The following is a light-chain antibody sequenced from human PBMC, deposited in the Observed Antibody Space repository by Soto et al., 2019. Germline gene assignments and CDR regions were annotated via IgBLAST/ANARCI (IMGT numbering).Light chain of an antibody. V-gene: IGKV3-20*01. Sequence: MVMTQSPATLSVSPWAIATVSCRASQSFNSIYLAWYQQKPGQAPGLLIYGASSRATGIPDRFSGSGSGTDFTLTISRLEPEDFAVYYCQQYGSSPWTFGQGTKVDIK. CDR3: QQYGSSPWT. CDR2: GAS. CDR1: QSFNSIY. J-gene: IGKJ1*01.